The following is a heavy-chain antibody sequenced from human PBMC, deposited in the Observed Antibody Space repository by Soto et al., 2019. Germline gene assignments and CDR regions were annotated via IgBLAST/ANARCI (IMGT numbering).Heavy chain of an antibody. Sequence: QVQLQESGPGLVKPSGTLSLTCAVSGGSISSSNWWSWVHQPPGKGLEWIGEIYHSGSTNYNPSLKSQVTISVDKSKNQFSLKLSSVTAADTAVYYCASLPATSDFDYWGQGTLVTVSS. V-gene: IGHV4-4*02. J-gene: IGHJ4*02. CDR3: ASLPATSDFDY. CDR1: GGSISSSNW. CDR2: IYHSGST. D-gene: IGHD2-2*01.